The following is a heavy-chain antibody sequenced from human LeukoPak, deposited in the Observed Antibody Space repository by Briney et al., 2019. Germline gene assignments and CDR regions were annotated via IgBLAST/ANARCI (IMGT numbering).Heavy chain of an antibody. J-gene: IGHJ6*03. CDR1: GFTFSSYA. CDR2: FSGSGVNT. CDR3: ANGNRCTSPNCLGYYYFYMDV. Sequence: GGSLRLSCAVSGFTFSSYAMNWVPQAPGRGLEGVSGFSGSGVNTYYANSVKSRLTISRDNTKNTLYLQMNSLRAEDTAVYYCANGNRCTSPNCLGYYYFYMDVWGKGTTVTVSS. V-gene: IGHV3-23*01. D-gene: IGHD2-8*01.